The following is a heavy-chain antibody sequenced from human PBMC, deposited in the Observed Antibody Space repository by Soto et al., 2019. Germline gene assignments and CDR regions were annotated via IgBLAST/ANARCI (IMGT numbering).Heavy chain of an antibody. V-gene: IGHV4-31*03. CDR3: AREWVVDTAMAPLYNWFDP. CDR2: IYYSGST. Sequence: QVQLQESGPGLVKPSQTLSLTCTVSGGSISSGGYYWSWIRQHPGKGLEWIGYIYYSGSTYYNPSRKSRVTISVDTSKNQFSLKLSSVTAADTAVYYCAREWVVDTAMAPLYNWFDPWGQGTLVTVSS. J-gene: IGHJ5*02. CDR1: GGSISSGGYY. D-gene: IGHD5-18*01.